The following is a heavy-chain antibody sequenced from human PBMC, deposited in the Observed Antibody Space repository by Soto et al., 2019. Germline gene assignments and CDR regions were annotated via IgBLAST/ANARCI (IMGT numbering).Heavy chain of an antibody. CDR2: ISAYNGNT. CDR1: GYTFTSYG. CDR3: ASISGQDYYYGMDV. D-gene: IGHD3-10*01. Sequence: QVQLVQSGAEVKKPGASVKVSCKASGYTFTSYGISWVRQAPGQGLEWMGWISAYNGNTNYAQKLQGRVTMTRNTSISTAYMELSSLRSEDTAVYYCASISGQDYYYGMDVWGQGTTVTVSS. J-gene: IGHJ6*02. V-gene: IGHV1-18*01.